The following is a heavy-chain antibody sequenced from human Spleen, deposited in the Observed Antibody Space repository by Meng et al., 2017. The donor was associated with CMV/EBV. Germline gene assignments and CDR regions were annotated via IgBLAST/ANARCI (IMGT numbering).Heavy chain of an antibody. Sequence: GESLKISCVGSGFPFGRYTMTWVRQAPGKGLEWVSYISSSGSTIYYADSVKGRFTISRDNAKNSLYLQMNSLRAEDTAVYYCARDQVVDPNSIAAAGTEYYGMDVWGQGTTVTVSS. CDR1: GFPFGRYT. V-gene: IGHV3-48*04. CDR3: ARDQVVDPNSIAAAGTEYYGMDV. J-gene: IGHJ6*02. CDR2: ISSSGSTI. D-gene: IGHD6-13*01.